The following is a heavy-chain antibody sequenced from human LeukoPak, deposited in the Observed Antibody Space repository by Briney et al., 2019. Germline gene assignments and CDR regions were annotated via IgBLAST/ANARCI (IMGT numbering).Heavy chain of an antibody. CDR1: GFTFSSYA. D-gene: IGHD1-26*01. CDR3: ARGALEWELLGFDY. J-gene: IGHJ4*02. Sequence: GGSLRLSCAASGFTFSSYAMSWVRQAPGKGLEWVANIKQDGSEKYYVDSVKGRFTISRDNAKNSLYLQMNSLRAEDTAVYYCARGALEWELLGFDYWGQGTLVTVSS. CDR2: IKQDGSEK. V-gene: IGHV3-7*01.